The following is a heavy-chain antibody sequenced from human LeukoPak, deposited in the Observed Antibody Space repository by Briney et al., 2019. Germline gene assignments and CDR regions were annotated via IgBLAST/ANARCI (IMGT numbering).Heavy chain of an antibody. J-gene: IGHJ4*02. CDR3: ARGRTMGPFDY. D-gene: IGHD2-8*01. CDR1: GFTFNIHA. V-gene: IGHV3-23*01. Sequence: GGSLRLSCVASGFTFNIHAMSWVRQAPGKGLEWVSSISGSDGSTYYADSVKGRFTISRDNSKNTLYLQMNSLRAEDTAVYYCARGRTMGPFDYWGQGTLVTVSS. CDR2: ISGSDGST.